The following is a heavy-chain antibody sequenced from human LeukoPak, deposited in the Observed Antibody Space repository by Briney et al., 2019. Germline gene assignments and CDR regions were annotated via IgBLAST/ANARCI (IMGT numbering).Heavy chain of an antibody. D-gene: IGHD3-3*01. Sequence: PSETLSLTCTVSGDSISSSNYYWGWIRQPPGKGLEWIGSIYYSGSTYYNPSLKSRVIISVDTSKNQFSLKLSSVTAADTAVYYCARTPTDYDFWSGSPSYGMDVWGQGTTVTVSS. CDR2: IYYSGST. J-gene: IGHJ6*02. CDR3: ARTPTDYDFWSGSPSYGMDV. V-gene: IGHV4-39*01. CDR1: GDSISSSNYY.